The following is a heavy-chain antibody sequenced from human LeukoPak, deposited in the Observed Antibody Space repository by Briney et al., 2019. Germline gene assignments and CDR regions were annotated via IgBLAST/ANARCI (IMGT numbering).Heavy chain of an antibody. CDR2: LTGSGGNT. Sequence: GGSLRLSCAASGFTFSSYAMSWVRQAPGKGLEWVSGLTGSGGNTYYADSVKGRFTISRDNSKNTLFLQMSSLRAEDTALYYCAKGSSGYFADLWGQGTLVTVSS. V-gene: IGHV3-23*01. CDR3: AKGSSGYFADL. D-gene: IGHD3-22*01. J-gene: IGHJ5*02. CDR1: GFTFSSYA.